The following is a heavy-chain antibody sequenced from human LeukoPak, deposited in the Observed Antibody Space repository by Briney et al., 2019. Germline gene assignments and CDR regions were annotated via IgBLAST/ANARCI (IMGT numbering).Heavy chain of an antibody. V-gene: IGHV3-7*01. CDR2: INQDGSQT. D-gene: IGHD4-11*01. J-gene: IGHJ4*02. CDR3: ARWRGQQSEFDL. Sequence: GGSLRLSCAASGFTFSTYRISWVRQPPGKGLDWVAHINQDGSQTSYVDSVKGRFTISRDNAKSALYLQMNSLRAEDTAVYYCARWRGQQSEFDLWGQGSLVSVSS. CDR1: GFTFSTYR.